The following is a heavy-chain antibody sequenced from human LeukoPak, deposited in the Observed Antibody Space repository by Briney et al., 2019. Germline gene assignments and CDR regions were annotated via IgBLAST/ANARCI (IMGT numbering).Heavy chain of an antibody. Sequence: GESLKISCKGSGYSFTSYWTGWVRQMPGKGLEWMGIIYPGDSDTRYSPSFQGQVTISADKSISTAYLQWSSLKASDTAMYYCARSSSWYSGALDYWGQGTLVTVSS. CDR1: GYSFTSYW. CDR3: ARSSSWYSGALDY. CDR2: IYPGDSDT. V-gene: IGHV5-51*01. D-gene: IGHD6-13*01. J-gene: IGHJ4*02.